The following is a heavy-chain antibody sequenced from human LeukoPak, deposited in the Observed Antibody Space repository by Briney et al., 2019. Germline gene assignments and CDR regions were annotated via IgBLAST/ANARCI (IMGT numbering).Heavy chain of an antibody. Sequence: GGSLRLSCAASGFTFSSYAMHWVRQAPGKGLEWVAVISYDGSNEYYVDSVKGRFTISRDNSKNTLYLQMNSLRADDTAVYYCARATSSGWHLVKCWGQGTLVTVSS. CDR2: ISYDGSNE. CDR3: ARATSSGWHLVKC. D-gene: IGHD6-19*01. V-gene: IGHV3-30-3*01. J-gene: IGHJ4*02. CDR1: GFTFSSYA.